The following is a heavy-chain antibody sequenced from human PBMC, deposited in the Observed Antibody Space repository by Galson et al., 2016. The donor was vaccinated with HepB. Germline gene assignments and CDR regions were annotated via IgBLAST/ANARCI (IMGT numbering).Heavy chain of an antibody. CDR3: AIRTLRHFDY. CDR1: GVIASSNY. V-gene: IGHV3-53*01. J-gene: IGHJ4*02. CDR2: IYSGGST. Sequence: SLRLSCAVSGVIASSNYMYWVRQAPGKGLEWVSVIYSGGSTYQADSVKGRFTTSRDDSKNTLHLQMESLRAEDTAVYYCAIRTLRHFDYWGQGTLVTVSS. D-gene: IGHD4-17*01.